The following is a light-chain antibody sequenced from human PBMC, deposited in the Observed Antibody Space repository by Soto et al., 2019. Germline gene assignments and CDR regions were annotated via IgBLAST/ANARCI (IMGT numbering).Light chain of an antibody. Sequence: QSVLTQPSSVSGSPGQSVAISCTGTSSDIGSYNYVSWCQHLPGKAPKLLIYDVSHRPSWVSDRFSGSKSGNTASLTISGLQAEDEGDYYCNSYTSSSTLYVFGTGTKVTVL. CDR1: SSDIGSYNY. J-gene: IGLJ1*01. V-gene: IGLV2-14*03. CDR3: NSYTSSSTLYV. CDR2: DVS.